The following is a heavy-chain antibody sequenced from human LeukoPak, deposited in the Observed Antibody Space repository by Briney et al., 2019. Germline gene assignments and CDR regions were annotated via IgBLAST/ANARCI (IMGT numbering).Heavy chain of an antibody. Sequence: PGGSLRLSCAASGFTFSSYAMGWVRQAPGKGLGWVSAINASGGSTYYADSVKGRFTISRDNAKNTLYLQMNSLRAEDTAVYYCAKDPHADSYWGQGTLVTVSS. CDR2: INASGGST. CDR1: GFTFSSYA. CDR3: AKDPHADSY. V-gene: IGHV3-23*01. J-gene: IGHJ4*02.